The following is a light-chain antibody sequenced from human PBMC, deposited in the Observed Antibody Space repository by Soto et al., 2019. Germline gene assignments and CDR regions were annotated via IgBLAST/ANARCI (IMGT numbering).Light chain of an antibody. CDR1: QSVSSD. CDR2: GAS. CDR3: QQRSVWPLT. V-gene: IGKV3-11*01. Sequence: EILLTQSPATLSLSPGERATLSCRASQSVSSDLAWYRQRPGQAPRLLISGASHRATGFPARFSGSGSVTHFTLTISILEPEDLAVYCSQQRSVWPLTFGGGAKVAI. J-gene: IGKJ4*01.